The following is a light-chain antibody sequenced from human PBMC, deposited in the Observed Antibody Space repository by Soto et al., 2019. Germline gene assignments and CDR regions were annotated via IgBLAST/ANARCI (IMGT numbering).Light chain of an antibody. CDR3: QQYTNWPGT. V-gene: IGKV3-15*01. CDR1: QSVSSN. Sequence: EIVMTQSPATLSVSPGERATLSCRASQSVSSNLAWYQQKPGQAPRLLIYGASTRDTGIPVRFSGSGSGNEFTLSISSLPSEDFAPYYFQQYTNWPGTFGQGPXV. J-gene: IGKJ1*01. CDR2: GAS.